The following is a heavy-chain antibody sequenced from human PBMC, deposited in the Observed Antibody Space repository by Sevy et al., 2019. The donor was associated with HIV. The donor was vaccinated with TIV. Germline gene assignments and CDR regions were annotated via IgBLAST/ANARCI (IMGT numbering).Heavy chain of an antibody. D-gene: IGHD2-15*01. CDR2: IGGSGRYT. CDR3: AKGYCSGGTCPRDYYYYGMDV. V-gene: IGHV3-23*01. Sequence: GGSLRLSCAPSGFTFSTYAMNWVRQAPGKGLEWVSSIGGSGRYTYYADSVEGRFTISRDNSKNMPYLQMNSLRVADTAVYYCAKGYCSGGTCPRDYYYYGMDVWGQGTTVTVSS. CDR1: GFTFSTYA. J-gene: IGHJ6*02.